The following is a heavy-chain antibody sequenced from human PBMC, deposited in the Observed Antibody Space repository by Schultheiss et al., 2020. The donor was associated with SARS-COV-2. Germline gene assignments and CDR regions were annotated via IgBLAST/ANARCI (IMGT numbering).Heavy chain of an antibody. V-gene: IGHV3-23*01. J-gene: IGHJ4*02. CDR1: GFTFSSYG. D-gene: IGHD5-18*01. Sequence: GGSLRLSCAASGFTFSSYGMHWVRQAPGKGLEWVSTISGGSGSTYYADSVKGRFTISRDNSKNTLYLQMNSLRAEDTAVYYCATLDTDFDYWGQGTLVTVSS. CDR2: ISGGSGST. CDR3: ATLDTDFDY.